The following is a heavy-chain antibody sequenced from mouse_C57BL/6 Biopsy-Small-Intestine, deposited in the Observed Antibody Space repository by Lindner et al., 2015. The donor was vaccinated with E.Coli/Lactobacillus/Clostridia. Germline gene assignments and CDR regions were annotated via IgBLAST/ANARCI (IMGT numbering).Heavy chain of an antibody. Sequence: VQLQESGPELVKPGASVKISCKASSYAFSSSWMNWVKQRPGKGLEWIGRIYPGDGDTNYNGKFKGKATLTADKSSSTAYMQLSSLTSEDSAVYFCARRNSNYDAMDYWGQGTSVTVSS. CDR3: ARRNSNYDAMDY. D-gene: IGHD2-5*01. CDR2: IYPGDGDT. V-gene: IGHV1-82*01. CDR1: SYAFSSSW. J-gene: IGHJ4*01.